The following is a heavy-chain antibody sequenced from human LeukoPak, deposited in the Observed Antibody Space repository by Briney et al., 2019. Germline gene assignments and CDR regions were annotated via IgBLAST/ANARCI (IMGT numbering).Heavy chain of an antibody. V-gene: IGHV4-30-4*08. CDR2: IYYSGST. CDR3: ARVGYCSSTSCYLYYFDY. D-gene: IGHD2-2*01. CDR1: GGSISSGDYY. J-gene: IGHJ4*02. Sequence: SQTLSLTCAVSGGSISSGDYYWSWIRQPPGKGLEWIGYIYYSGSTYYNPSPKSRVTISVDTSKNQFSLKLSSVTAADTAVYYCARVGYCSSTSCYLYYFDYWGQGTLVTVSS.